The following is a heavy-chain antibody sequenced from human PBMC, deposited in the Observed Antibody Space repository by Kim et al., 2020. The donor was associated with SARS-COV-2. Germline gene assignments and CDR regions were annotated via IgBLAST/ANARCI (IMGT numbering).Heavy chain of an antibody. J-gene: IGHJ6*02. CDR3: ARESSSGDGMDV. D-gene: IGHD6-6*01. Sequence: YYSDSLRGRLTVSRDNANKTLHLQMNSLRAEDTAVYYCARESSSGDGMDVWGQGTTVTVSS. V-gene: IGHV3-21*01.